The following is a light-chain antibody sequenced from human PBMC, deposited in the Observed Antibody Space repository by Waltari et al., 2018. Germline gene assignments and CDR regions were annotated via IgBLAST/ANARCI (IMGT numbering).Light chain of an antibody. CDR2: KVS. J-gene: IGLJ2*01. CDR3: SSYTTSGTFV. CDR1: SSDVGAYNY. Sequence: QSALTQPASVSGSPGQSITIPCTGTSSDVGAYNYVPWYHHHPGNAPKIMIYKVSNRPSGVSNRLSGSKSGNTASLTISGLQAEDEGDYYCSSYTTSGTFVFGGGTKLTVL. V-gene: IGLV2-14*01.